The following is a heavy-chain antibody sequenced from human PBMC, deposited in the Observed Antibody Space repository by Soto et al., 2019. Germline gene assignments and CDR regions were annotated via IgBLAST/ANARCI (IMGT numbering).Heavy chain of an antibody. D-gene: IGHD3-3*01. CDR2: IGTAGDT. J-gene: IGHJ4*02. Sequence: GGSLRLSCAASGFTFSSYDMHWVRQATGKGLEWVSAIGTAGDTYYPGSVKGRFTISRENAKNSLYLQMNSLRAGDTAVYYCARAALRFLEWLLVVFDYWGQGTLVTVSS. V-gene: IGHV3-13*01. CDR3: ARAALRFLEWLLVVFDY. CDR1: GFTFSSYD.